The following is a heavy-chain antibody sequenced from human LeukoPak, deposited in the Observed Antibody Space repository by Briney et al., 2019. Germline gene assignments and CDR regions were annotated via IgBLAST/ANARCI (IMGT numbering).Heavy chain of an antibody. D-gene: IGHD2-21*01. V-gene: IGHV4-4*09. J-gene: IGHJ5*02. Sequence: SETLSLTCSVSGGSISDYYWSWIRLPPGKGLEWIGYIYRGGTINYNPSLKSRVTMSLDTSKNQISLMLNSVTAADTAVYYCARHWLEATKTYSYWFDPWGQGALVTVSS. CDR2: IYRGGTI. CDR3: ARHWLEATKTYSYWFDP. CDR1: GGSISDYY.